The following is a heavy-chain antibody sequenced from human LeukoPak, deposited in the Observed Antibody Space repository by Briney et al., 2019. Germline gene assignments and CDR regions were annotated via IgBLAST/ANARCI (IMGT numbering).Heavy chain of an antibody. V-gene: IGHV3-15*07. CDR3: ATDFYDST. J-gene: IGHJ5*02. CDR1: GFTFSNAW. D-gene: IGHD3-22*01. CDR2: IRSNSDGGTI. Sequence: GGSLRLSCATSGFTFSNAWMNWVRQAPGKGLEWVGRIRSNSDGGTIDYAAPVKDRFTLSRDDPKTTLYLQMNSLQTEDTAVYYCATDFYDSTWGQGTLVTVSS.